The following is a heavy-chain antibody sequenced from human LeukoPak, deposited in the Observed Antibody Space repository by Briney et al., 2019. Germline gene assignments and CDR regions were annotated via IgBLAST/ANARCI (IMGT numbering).Heavy chain of an antibody. CDR1: GGSISSGGYY. D-gene: IGHD2-2*01. V-gene: IGHV4-31*03. CDR3: ARELVVPATASNYYYYGMDV. J-gene: IGHJ6*02. CDR2: IYYSGST. Sequence: SQTLSLTCTVSGGSISSGGYYWSWIRQHPGKGLEWIGYIYYSGSTYFNPSLKSRVTIPVDTSKNQFSLKLSSVTAADTAVYYCARELVVPATASNYYYYGMDVWGQGTTVTVSS.